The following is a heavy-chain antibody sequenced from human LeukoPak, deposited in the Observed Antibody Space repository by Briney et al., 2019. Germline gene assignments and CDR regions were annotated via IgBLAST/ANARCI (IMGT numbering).Heavy chain of an antibody. CDR1: GFTFTSFG. J-gene: IGHJ6*03. D-gene: IGHD5-18*01. Sequence: PGGSLRLSCAASGFTFTSFGMSWVRQAPGKGLEWVSTISGSGGSTYYADSVKGRFTTSRDNSKNTLYLQMNTLRAEDTAVYYCAKASRFGYSYGPREYFYYMDVWGKGTTVTISS. CDR3: AKASRFGYSYGPREYFYYMDV. CDR2: ISGSGGST. V-gene: IGHV3-23*01.